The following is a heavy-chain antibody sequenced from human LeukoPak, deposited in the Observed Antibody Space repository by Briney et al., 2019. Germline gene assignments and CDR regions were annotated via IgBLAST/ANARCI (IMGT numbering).Heavy chain of an antibody. CDR1: GFTSSSYA. D-gene: IGHD2-21*02. CDR2: ISYDGGNK. CDR3: ARDLEVVVTAILDY. J-gene: IGHJ4*02. Sequence: GGSLRLSCAASGFTSSSYAMHWVRQAPGKGLEWVAVISYDGGNKYYADSVKGRFTISRDNSKNTLYLQMNSLRAEETAVYYCARDLEVVVTAILDYWGQGTLVTVSS. V-gene: IGHV3-30*04.